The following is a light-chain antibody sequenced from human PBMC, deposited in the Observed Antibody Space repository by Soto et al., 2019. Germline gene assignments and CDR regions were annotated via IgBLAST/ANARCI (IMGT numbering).Light chain of an antibody. V-gene: IGLV2-14*01. CDR1: SADVGGYDF. Sequence: QSALTQPASVSGSPGQSITLSCTGTSADVGGYDFVSWYQQSPGKVHKLIIFEVTNRPSGVSNRFSGSKSGNTASLTISGLQAEDAGDYYCSSYTTRSPLVLGGGTKVTVL. J-gene: IGLJ2*01. CDR2: EVT. CDR3: SSYTTRSPLV.